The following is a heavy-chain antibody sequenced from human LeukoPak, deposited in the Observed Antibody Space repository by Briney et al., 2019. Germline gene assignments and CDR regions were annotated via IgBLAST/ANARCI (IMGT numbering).Heavy chain of an antibody. J-gene: IGHJ4*02. Sequence: PPETLSLTCTVSGGSVSSGSYYWSWIRQPPGKGLEWIGYIYYSGSTNYNPSLKSRVTISVDTSKNQLSLKLSSVTAADTAVYYCAREAIAARRRGFDYWGQGTLVTVSS. CDR1: GGSVSSGSYY. V-gene: IGHV4-61*01. D-gene: IGHD6-6*01. CDR3: AREAIAARRRGFDY. CDR2: IYYSGST.